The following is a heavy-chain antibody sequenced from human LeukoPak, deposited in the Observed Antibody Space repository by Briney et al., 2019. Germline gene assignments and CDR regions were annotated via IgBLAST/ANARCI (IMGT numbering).Heavy chain of an antibody. J-gene: IGHJ4*02. V-gene: IGHV3-7*01. Sequence: GGSLRLSCAATGFAFSNYWMSWFRQAPGKGLEWVANVKYDGRETQYVDSVKGRFTISRDNAKNSLFLQMNSLRAEDTAVYYCARYLNSGPEDFWGQGNLVTVSS. CDR3: ARYLNSGPEDF. CDR2: VKYDGRET. D-gene: IGHD1-26*01. CDR1: GFAFSNYW.